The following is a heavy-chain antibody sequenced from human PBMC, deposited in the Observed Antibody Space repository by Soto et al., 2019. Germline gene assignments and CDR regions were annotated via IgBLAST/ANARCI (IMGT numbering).Heavy chain of an antibody. CDR1: GGSISSGDYY. Sequence: SETLSLTCTVSGGSISSGDYYWSWIRQPPGKGLEWIGYIYYSGSTYYNPSLKSRVTISVDTSKNQFSLKLSSVTAADTAVYYCASTYDPRRFNWFDPWGQGTLVTVSS. CDR2: IYYSGST. D-gene: IGHD3-3*01. CDR3: ASTYDPRRFNWFDP. V-gene: IGHV4-30-4*01. J-gene: IGHJ5*02.